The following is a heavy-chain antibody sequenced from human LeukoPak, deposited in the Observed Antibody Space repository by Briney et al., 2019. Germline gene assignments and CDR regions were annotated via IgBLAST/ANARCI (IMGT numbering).Heavy chain of an antibody. CDR1: GFTFSSYG. V-gene: IGHV3-23*01. Sequence: PGGSLRLSCAASGFTFSSYGMSWVRQAPGKGLEWVSAVSGSGGTTDYADSVKGRFTISRDNAKNSLYLQMNSLRAEDTALYYCASGGIYYGAAFDFWGQGTLVTVSS. J-gene: IGHJ4*02. D-gene: IGHD1-26*01. CDR3: ASGGIYYGAAFDF. CDR2: VSGSGGTT.